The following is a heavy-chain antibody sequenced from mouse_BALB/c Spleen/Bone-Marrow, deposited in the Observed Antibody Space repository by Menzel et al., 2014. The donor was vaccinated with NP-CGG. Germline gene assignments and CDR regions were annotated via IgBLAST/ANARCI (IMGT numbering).Heavy chain of an antibody. CDR2: IYPYNGVS. CDR1: GYSFTGYY. CDR3: KSRGEYIDV. Sequence: EVQLQQSGPELVKPGASVKISCKASGYSFTGYYMHWVKQSHGNSLDWIGYIYPYNGVSSYNQKFKGKATLTVDKSSSTAYVEIRSLTSDGTAIYYCKSRGEYIDVWGAGTTVTVSS. V-gene: IGHV1-31*01. J-gene: IGHJ1*01.